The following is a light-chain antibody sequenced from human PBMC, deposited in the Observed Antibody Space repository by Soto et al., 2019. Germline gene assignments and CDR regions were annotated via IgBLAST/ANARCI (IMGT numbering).Light chain of an antibody. J-gene: IGKJ5*01. Sequence: EILMTQSPATLSVSPGESATLSCSASHRVSSSYLAWYQQKPGQAPRLLIYDASNRATGIPARFSGSGSGTDFTLTISSLEPEDFAVYYCQQRSNWPITFGQGTRLEIK. V-gene: IGKV3D-20*02. CDR1: HRVSSSY. CDR3: QQRSNWPIT. CDR2: DAS.